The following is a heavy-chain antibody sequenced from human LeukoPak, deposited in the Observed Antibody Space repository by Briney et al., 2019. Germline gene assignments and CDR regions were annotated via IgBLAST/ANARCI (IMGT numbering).Heavy chain of an antibody. J-gene: IGHJ4*02. CDR1: GYTFTGYY. CDR3: VRELEFRAAGVPFPFAY. V-gene: IGHV1-2*02. D-gene: IGHD3-3*02. CDR2: INPNSGGT. Sequence: ASVKVSCKASGYTFTGYYMHWVRQAPGQGLERMGWINPNSGGTNFAQKFQGRVTMTRDTSISTAYMELSRLRSDDTAVYYCVRELEFRAAGVPFPFAYWGQGTLVIVSS.